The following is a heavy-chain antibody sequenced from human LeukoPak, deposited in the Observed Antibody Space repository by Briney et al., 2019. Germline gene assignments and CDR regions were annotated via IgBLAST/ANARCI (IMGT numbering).Heavy chain of an antibody. Sequence: SETLSLTCTVSGGSISSSSYYWGWIRQPPGKGLEWIGRIYTSGSTNYNPSLKSRVTMSVDTSKNQFSLKLSSVTAADTAVYYCARDHTSNYYYGMDVWGQGTTVTVSS. CDR3: ARDHTSNYYYGMDV. CDR2: IYTSGST. V-gene: IGHV4-39*07. CDR1: GGSISSSSYY. D-gene: IGHD2/OR15-2a*01. J-gene: IGHJ6*02.